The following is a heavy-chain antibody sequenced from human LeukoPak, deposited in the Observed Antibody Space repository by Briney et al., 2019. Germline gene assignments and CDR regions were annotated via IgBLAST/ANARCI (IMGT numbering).Heavy chain of an antibody. V-gene: IGHV3-21*01. CDR3: VRACGGDCYLGDY. Sequence: GGSLRLSCAASGFTFSGYSMNWVRQAPGKGLEWVSSITRSGSHKYYADSVEGRFTISRDNTKNSLYLQMDSLRAEDTVVYYCVRACGGDCYLGDYWGQGSLVTVSS. CDR1: GFTFSGYS. CDR2: ITRSGSHK. J-gene: IGHJ4*02. D-gene: IGHD2-21*02.